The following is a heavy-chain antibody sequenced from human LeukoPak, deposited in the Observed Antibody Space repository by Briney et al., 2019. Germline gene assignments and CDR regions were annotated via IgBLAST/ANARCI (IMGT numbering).Heavy chain of an antibody. Sequence: GGSLRLSCAASGFSFSSHGMSWVRQAPGKGLEWVSGIIGGAGSTYYADSVKGRFTISGDNSKNTLYLQMNSLRAEDTAVYYCARGPSGYHNTGGQGTLVTVSS. V-gene: IGHV3-23*01. D-gene: IGHD5-12*01. CDR2: IIGGAGST. J-gene: IGHJ4*02. CDR1: GFSFSSHG. CDR3: ARGPSGYHNT.